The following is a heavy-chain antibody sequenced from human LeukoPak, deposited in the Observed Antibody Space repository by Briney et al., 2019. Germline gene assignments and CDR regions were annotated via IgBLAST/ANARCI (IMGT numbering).Heavy chain of an antibody. CDR3: ARGRGVGATWAGFDY. CDR1: GFTFSSYW. CDR2: IKEDGGEK. J-gene: IGHJ4*02. D-gene: IGHD1-26*01. Sequence: GGSLRLSCAASGFTFSSYWITWVRQAPGKGLAWVANIKEDGGEKYYVDSVKGRFTISRDNAKNSVSLQMNSLRVEDTAVYYCARGRGVGATWAGFDYWGQGTLVTVSS. V-gene: IGHV3-7*01.